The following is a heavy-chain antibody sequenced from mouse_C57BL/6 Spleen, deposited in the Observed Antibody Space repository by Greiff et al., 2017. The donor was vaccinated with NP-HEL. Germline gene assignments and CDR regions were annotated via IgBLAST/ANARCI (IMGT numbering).Heavy chain of an antibody. Sequence: EVKLMESEGGLVQPGSSMKLSCTASGFTFSDYYMAWVRQVPEKGLEWVANINYDGSSTYYLDSLKSRFIISRDNAKNILYLQMSSLKSEDTATYYCARDPGTGPDYWGQGTTLTVSS. V-gene: IGHV5-16*01. J-gene: IGHJ2*01. CDR3: ARDPGTGPDY. CDR1: GFTFSDYY. CDR2: INYDGSST. D-gene: IGHD4-1*01.